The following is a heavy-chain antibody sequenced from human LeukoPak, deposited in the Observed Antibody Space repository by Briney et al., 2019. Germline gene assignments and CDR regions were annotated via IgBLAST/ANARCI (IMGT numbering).Heavy chain of an antibody. D-gene: IGHD3-10*01. CDR3: ARDYDGSGSSQYYGMDV. CDR2: ISSSSYI. J-gene: IGHJ6*02. Sequence: GGSLRLSCAASGFTFSSCSMNWVRQAPGKGLEWVSSISSSSYIYYADSVKGRFTISRDNTKNSLYLQMNSLRAEDTAVYYCARDYDGSGSSQYYGMDVWGQGTTVTVSS. V-gene: IGHV3-21*01. CDR1: GFTFSSCS.